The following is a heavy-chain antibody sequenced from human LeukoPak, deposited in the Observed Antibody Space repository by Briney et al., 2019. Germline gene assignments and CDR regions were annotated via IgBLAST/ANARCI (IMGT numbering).Heavy chain of an antibody. Sequence: ASVKVSCKTSGYTFTGHYMHWVRQAPGQGPEWMGWMNPDSGATNYAQNFQGRVTMTRDTSFTTAYTELSRLTSEDTAVYYCARGLLRELLGLDYWGQGTLVTVSS. CDR3: ARGLLRELLGLDY. D-gene: IGHD3-16*01. J-gene: IGHJ4*02. V-gene: IGHV1-2*02. CDR1: GYTFTGHY. CDR2: MNPDSGAT.